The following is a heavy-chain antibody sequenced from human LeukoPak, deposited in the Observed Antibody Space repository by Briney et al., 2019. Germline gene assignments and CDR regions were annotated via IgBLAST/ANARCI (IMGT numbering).Heavy chain of an antibody. D-gene: IGHD3-10*01. CDR3: AKDPGAGKNGVRPIGD. CDR2: ISGSGGST. J-gene: IGHJ4*02. V-gene: IGHV3-23*01. Sequence: GGSLRLSCAASGFTFSSYAMSWVRQAPGKGLEWVSAISGSGGSTYYADSVKGRFTISRDNSKNTLYLQMNSLRAEDTAVYYCAKDPGAGKNGVRPIGDWGQGTLVTVSS. CDR1: GFTFSSYA.